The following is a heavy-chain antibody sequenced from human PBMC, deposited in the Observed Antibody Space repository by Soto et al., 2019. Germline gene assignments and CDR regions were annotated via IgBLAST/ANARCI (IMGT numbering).Heavy chain of an antibody. J-gene: IGHJ6*02. CDR1: GGTFSRYA. CDR3: ARGPWNYDFWSGYYSSIPPTNYGMDV. D-gene: IGHD3-3*01. CDR2: IIPIFGTA. Sequence: SVKVSCKASGGTFSRYAISWLRQAPGQGLEWMGGIIPIFGTANYAQTFQGRVTITADKSTSTAYMELSSLRSEDTAVYYCARGPWNYDFWSGYYSSIPPTNYGMDVWGQGTTVTVSS. V-gene: IGHV1-69*06.